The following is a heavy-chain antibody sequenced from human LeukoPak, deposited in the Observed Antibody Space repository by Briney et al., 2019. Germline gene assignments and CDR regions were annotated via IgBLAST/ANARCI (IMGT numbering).Heavy chain of an antibody. CDR3: ARQGVETVVPAVDSGWFDP. CDR2: INPSGGST. D-gene: IGHD2-2*01. CDR1: GYTFTSYY. Sequence: ASVKVSCKASGYTFTSYYMHWVRQAPGQGLEWMGIINPSGGSTSYAQKFQGRVTMTRDTSTSTVYMELSSLRSEDTAVYYCARQGVETVVPAVDSGWFDPWGQGTLVTVSS. V-gene: IGHV1-46*01. J-gene: IGHJ5*02.